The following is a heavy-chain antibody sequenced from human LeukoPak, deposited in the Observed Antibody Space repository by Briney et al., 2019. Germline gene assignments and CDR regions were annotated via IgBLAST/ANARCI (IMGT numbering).Heavy chain of an antibody. V-gene: IGHV1-69*04. CDR1: VGTFTKYA. D-gene: IGHD3-9*01. CDR2: IIPILDVT. Sequence: ASVKVSCMACVGTFTKYAIQWVGQAPGQGLEWMGRIIPILDVTNYAQKFQGRVTITADQSTSTAYMELSSLRSEDTAVYYWLSWGGVDILTGFQYWGQGTLVTVSS. J-gene: IGHJ4*02. CDR3: LSWGGVDILTGFQY.